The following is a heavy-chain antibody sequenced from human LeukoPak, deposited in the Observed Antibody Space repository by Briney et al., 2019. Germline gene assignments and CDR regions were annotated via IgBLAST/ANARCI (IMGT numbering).Heavy chain of an antibody. CDR3: AAGVTGTTRLFDY. V-gene: IGHV4-34*01. Sequence: SETLSLTCAVYGGSFSGYYWSWIRQPPGKGLEWIGEINHSGSTNYNPSLKSRVTISVDTSKNQFSLKLSSVPAADTAVYYCAAGVTGTTRLFDYWGQGTLVTVSS. CDR2: INHSGST. D-gene: IGHD1-7*01. CDR1: GGSFSGYY. J-gene: IGHJ4*02.